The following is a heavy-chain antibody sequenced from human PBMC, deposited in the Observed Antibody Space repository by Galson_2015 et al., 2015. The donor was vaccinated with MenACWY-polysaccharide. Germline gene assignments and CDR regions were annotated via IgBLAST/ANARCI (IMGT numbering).Heavy chain of an antibody. D-gene: IGHD3-10*01. Sequence: SLRLSCAASGLTFSSYGMHWVRQAPGKGLEWVAVISYDGSNKYYADSVKGRFTISRDNSKNTLYLQMNSLRAEDTAVYYCAKEVVRGFGLNYWGQGTLVTVSS. CDR3: AKEVVRGFGLNY. CDR1: GLTFSSYG. J-gene: IGHJ4*02. V-gene: IGHV3-30*18. CDR2: ISYDGSNK.